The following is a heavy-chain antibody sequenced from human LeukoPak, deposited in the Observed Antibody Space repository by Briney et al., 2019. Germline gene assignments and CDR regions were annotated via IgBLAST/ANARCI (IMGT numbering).Heavy chain of an antibody. CDR3: AKDDAWVRYQD. CDR1: GFTFSSYA. D-gene: IGHD3-9*01. V-gene: IGHV3-23*01. Sequence: GGSLRLSCAASGFTFSSYAMSWVRQAPGKGLEWVSGITGSGVITYYADSVKGRFTISRDNSKNTVDLQMNSLRAEDTAIYYCAKDDAWVRYQDWGQGTVVTVSS. CDR2: ITGSGVIT. J-gene: IGHJ4*02.